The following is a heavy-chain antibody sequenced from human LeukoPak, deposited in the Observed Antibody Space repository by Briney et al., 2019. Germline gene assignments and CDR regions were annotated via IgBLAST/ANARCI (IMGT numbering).Heavy chain of an antibody. V-gene: IGHV3-11*01. Sequence: GGSLTLTCAASGCTFSNYYFNWIRQAPGKGLEWVSYISIRCSMRYYVDSFKGRLIISRDNAKNPLYLQMDSLRAEDTAVYYCARGEYYDTSGYYYPHYWRQGTLVAVCS. D-gene: IGHD3-22*01. CDR2: ISIRCSMR. CDR3: ARGEYYDTSGYYYPHY. J-gene: IGHJ4*02. CDR1: GCTFSNYY.